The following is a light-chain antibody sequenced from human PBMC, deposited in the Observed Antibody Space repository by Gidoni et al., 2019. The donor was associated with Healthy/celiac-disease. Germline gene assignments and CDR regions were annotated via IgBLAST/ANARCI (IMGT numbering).Light chain of an antibody. CDR1: QSISSW. V-gene: IGKV1-5*03. Sequence: DIQMTQSPSTLSASVGDRVTITCRASQSISSWLAWYQQKPGKAPKLLIYNASSLESGVPSRFSGSGSGTEFTLTISSLQPYDFATYYCQQYNSYSLTFGQETKVEIK. CDR3: QQYNSYSLT. J-gene: IGKJ1*01. CDR2: NAS.